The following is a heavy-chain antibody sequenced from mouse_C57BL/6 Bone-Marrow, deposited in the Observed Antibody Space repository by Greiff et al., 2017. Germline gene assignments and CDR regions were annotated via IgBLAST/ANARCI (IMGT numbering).Heavy chain of an antibody. J-gene: IGHJ2*01. V-gene: IGHV1-62-3*01. CDR3: ASGDYYGSSSAPYFDY. CDR2: IDPNSGST. D-gene: IGHD1-1*01. CDR1: GYTFTSYW. Sequence: QVQLQQPGAELVKPGASVKLSCKASGYTFTSYWMHWVKQRPGRGLEWIGRIDPNSGSTNYNEKFKSKATLTVDKSSSTAYMQLSSLTSEDSAVYYCASGDYYGSSSAPYFDYWGQGTTLTVSS.